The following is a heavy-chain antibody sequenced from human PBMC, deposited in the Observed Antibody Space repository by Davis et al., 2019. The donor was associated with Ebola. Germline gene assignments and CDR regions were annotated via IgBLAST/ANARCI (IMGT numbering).Heavy chain of an antibody. CDR3: ASRTYGSGSS. J-gene: IGHJ5*02. D-gene: IGHD3-10*01. CDR1: GYPFTSSA. CDR2: ISPHNGDT. Sequence: ASVKVSCKASGYPFTSSAVTWVRQAPGQGLEWVGWISPHNGDTNYAQKFQGRVTVTADTSTATAYMELRSLRADDTAVYYCASRTYGSGSSWGQGTLATVSS. V-gene: IGHV1-18*04.